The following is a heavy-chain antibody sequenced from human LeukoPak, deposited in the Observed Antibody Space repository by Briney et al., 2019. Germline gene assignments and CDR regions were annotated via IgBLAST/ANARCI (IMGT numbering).Heavy chain of an antibody. V-gene: IGHV1-24*01. Sequence: ASVKVSCKVSGYTLTELSMHWVRQAPGKGLEWMGGFDPEDGETIYAQKFQGRVTMTEDTSTDTAYMELSSLRSGDTAVYYCATISWYSSSWSAFDYWGQGTLVTVSS. CDR3: ATISWYSSSWSAFDY. D-gene: IGHD6-13*01. J-gene: IGHJ4*02. CDR2: FDPEDGET. CDR1: GYTLTELS.